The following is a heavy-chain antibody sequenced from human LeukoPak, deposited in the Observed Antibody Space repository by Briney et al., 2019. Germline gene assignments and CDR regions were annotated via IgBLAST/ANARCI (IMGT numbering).Heavy chain of an antibody. CDR3: VKDQDYYYDSSALSGY. J-gene: IGHJ4*02. Sequence: GGSLRLSCAASGFTFSSYAMSWVRQAPGKGLEWVSAISGSGGITSYADSVKGRFTISRDNSKNTLYLQMNSLRAEDTAVYYCVKDQDYYYDSSALSGYWGQGTLVTVSS. CDR1: GFTFSSYA. V-gene: IGHV3-23*01. CDR2: ISGSGGIT. D-gene: IGHD3-22*01.